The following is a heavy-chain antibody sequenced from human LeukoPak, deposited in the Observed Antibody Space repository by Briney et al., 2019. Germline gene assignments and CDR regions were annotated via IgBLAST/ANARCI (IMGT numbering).Heavy chain of an antibody. CDR3: ASPRKGSIAAARFDY. J-gene: IGHJ4*02. Sequence: GSSVKVSCKASGGTFSSYAISWVRQAPGQGLEWMGRIIPILGIANYAQKFQGRVTITADKSTSTAYMELSSLRSEDTAVYYCASPRKGSIAAARFDYWGQGTLVTVSS. D-gene: IGHD6-13*01. V-gene: IGHV1-69*04. CDR2: IIPILGIA. CDR1: GGTFSSYA.